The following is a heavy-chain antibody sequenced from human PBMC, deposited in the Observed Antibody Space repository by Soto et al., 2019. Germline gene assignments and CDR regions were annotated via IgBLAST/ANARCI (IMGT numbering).Heavy chain of an antibody. CDR2: ISGSGGST. CDR3: AKDFRRWGGKGFGVVISYFDY. J-gene: IGHJ4*02. Sequence: PGGSLRLSCAASGFTFSSYAMSWVRQAPGKGLEWVSAISGSGGSTYYADSVKGRFTISRDNSKNTLYLQMNSLRAEDTAVYYCAKDFRRWGGKGFGVVISYFDYWGQGTLVTVSS. CDR1: GFTFSSYA. V-gene: IGHV3-23*01. D-gene: IGHD3-3*01.